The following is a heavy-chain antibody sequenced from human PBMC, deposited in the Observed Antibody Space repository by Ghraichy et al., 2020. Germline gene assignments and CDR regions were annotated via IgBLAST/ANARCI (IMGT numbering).Heavy chain of an antibody. Sequence: GESLRLSCAASGFAFTSYWMTWVRQAPGKGLEWVANIKQDGSDKHYVDSVEGRFIISRDNAKNSLYLQMNNLRAEDTAVFYCARHWGSSSPYPTYRFDSWGQGTLVTVSS. CDR3: ARHWGSSSPYPTYRFDS. CDR1: GFAFTSYW. D-gene: IGHD6-6*01. J-gene: IGHJ4*02. CDR2: IKQDGSDK. V-gene: IGHV3-7*03.